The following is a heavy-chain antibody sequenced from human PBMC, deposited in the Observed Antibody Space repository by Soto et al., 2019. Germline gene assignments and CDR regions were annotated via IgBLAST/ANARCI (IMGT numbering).Heavy chain of an antibody. Sequence: SDTLSLTCAVSGGSIASPNWWSWVRQSPGKGLEWIGEIYHSGSTNYNPSLKSRLTISVDKSRNQFYLRLNSVTAADTAVYYCASLSGTTFASDYWGRGTLVTVSS. CDR1: GGSIASPNW. J-gene: IGHJ4*02. V-gene: IGHV4-4*02. CDR3: ASLSGTTFASDY. CDR2: IYHSGST. D-gene: IGHD1-1*01.